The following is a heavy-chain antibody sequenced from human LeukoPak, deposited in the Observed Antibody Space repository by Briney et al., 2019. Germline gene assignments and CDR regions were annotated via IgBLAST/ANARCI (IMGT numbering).Heavy chain of an antibody. D-gene: IGHD3-9*01. Sequence: GGSLRLSCAASGFTFSSYAITWVRQAPGRGLEWVSSIITVSTTYFQYADSVKGRFTISRDNAKNSLYLQMDSLRAEDTAVYYCARDFDRAGDYHHFDFWGQGTLVTVSS. CDR1: GFTFSSYA. V-gene: IGHV3-21*01. J-gene: IGHJ4*02. CDR2: IITVSTTYF. CDR3: ARDFDRAGDYHHFDF.